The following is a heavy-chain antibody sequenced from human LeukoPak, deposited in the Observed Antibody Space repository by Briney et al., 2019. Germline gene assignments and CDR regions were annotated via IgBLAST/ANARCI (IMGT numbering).Heavy chain of an antibody. CDR2: ISAYNGNT. Sequence: ASVKVSCKASGYTFTSYGISWVRQAPGQGLEWMGWISAYNGNTNYAQKLQGRVTMTTDTSTSTAYMELRSLRSDDTAVYYCARGISSSWFFGNFDYWGQGTLVTVSS. V-gene: IGHV1-18*01. D-gene: IGHD6-13*01. CDR1: GYTFTSYG. CDR3: ARGISSSWFFGNFDY. J-gene: IGHJ4*02.